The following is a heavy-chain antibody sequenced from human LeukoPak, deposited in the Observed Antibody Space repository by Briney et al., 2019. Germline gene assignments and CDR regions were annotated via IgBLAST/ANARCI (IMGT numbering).Heavy chain of an antibody. CDR2: ISSSSSYI. CDR3: ARDIYGSGSYYYYYYMDV. CDR1: GFTFSSYS. V-gene: IGHV3-21*01. Sequence: GGSLRLSCAASGFTFSSYSMNWDRQAPGKGLEWVSSISSSSSYIYYADSVKGRFTISRDNAKNSLYLQMNSLRAEDTAVYYCARDIYGSGSYYYYYYMDVWGKGTTVTVSS. J-gene: IGHJ6*03. D-gene: IGHD3-10*01.